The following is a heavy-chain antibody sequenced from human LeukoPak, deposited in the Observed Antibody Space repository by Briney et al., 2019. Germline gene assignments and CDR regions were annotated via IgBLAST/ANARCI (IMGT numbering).Heavy chain of an antibody. D-gene: IGHD6-19*01. CDR1: AFTFSTYS. V-gene: IGHV3-30-3*01. Sequence: GGSLRLSCAASAFTFSTYSMHWVRQAPGKGLEWVAAISYDGPNKNYADSVEGRFTISRDNSKNTLYLQMNSLRAEDTAVYYCARGLRIAVAGNIDYWGQGTLVTVSS. CDR2: ISYDGPNK. J-gene: IGHJ4*02. CDR3: ARGLRIAVAGNIDY.